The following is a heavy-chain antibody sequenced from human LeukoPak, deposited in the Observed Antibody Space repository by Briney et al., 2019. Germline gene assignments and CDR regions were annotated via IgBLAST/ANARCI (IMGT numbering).Heavy chain of an antibody. CDR3: ARGLPRHDYGYDY. V-gene: IGHV4-38-2*02. J-gene: IGHJ4*02. CDR2: IYHSGST. Sequence: PSETLSLTCTVSGYSISSGYYWGWIRQPPGKGLEWIGSIYHSGSTYYNPSLKSRVTISVDTSKNQFSLKLSSVTAADTAVYYCARGLPRHDYGYDYWGQGTLVTVSS. D-gene: IGHD4-17*01. CDR1: GYSISSGYY.